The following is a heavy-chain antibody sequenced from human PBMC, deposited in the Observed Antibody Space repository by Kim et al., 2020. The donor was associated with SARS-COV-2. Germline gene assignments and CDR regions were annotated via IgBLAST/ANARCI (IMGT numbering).Heavy chain of an antibody. V-gene: IGHV3-73*01. CDR1: GFTFSVSA. D-gene: IGHD1-1*01. CDR2: IRSKANTFAT. CDR3: TSVPGTTLAFWVAFDI. J-gene: IGHJ3*02. Sequence: GGSLRLSCAASGFTFSVSAIHWVRQASGKGLEWVGRIRSKANTFATAYAASVKGRFSISRDDSTNTAYLQMNSLKTEGTAVYYCTSVPGTTLAFWVAFDIWVHGTMVTDSS.